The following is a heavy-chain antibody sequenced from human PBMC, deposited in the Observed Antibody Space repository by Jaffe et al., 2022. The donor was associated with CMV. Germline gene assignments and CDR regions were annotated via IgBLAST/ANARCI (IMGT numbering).Heavy chain of an antibody. CDR2: INHSGST. V-gene: IGHV4-34*01. CDR3: ATFTGIAAAGFDY. J-gene: IGHJ4*02. Sequence: QVQLQQWGAGLLKPSETLSLTCAVYGGSFSGYYWSWIRQPPGKGLEWIGEINHSGSTNYNPSLKSRVTISVDTSKNQFSLKLSSVTAADTAVYYCATFTGIAAAGFDYWGQGTLVTVSS. D-gene: IGHD6-13*01. CDR1: GGSFSGYY.